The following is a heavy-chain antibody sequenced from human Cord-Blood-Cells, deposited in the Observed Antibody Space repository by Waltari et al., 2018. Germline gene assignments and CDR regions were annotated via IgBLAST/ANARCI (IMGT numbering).Heavy chain of an antibody. J-gene: IGHJ4*02. CDR2: MNPNSGNT. CDR1: GYTLTSYD. V-gene: IGHV1-8*01. Sequence: QVQLVQSGAEVKKPGASVKVSCKPPGYTLTSYDINWVRQATGKGLEWMGWMNPNSGNTGYAQKFQGRVTMTRNTSISTAYMELSSLGSEDTAVYYCARSAPRRQQLVDYWGQGTLVTVSS. D-gene: IGHD6-13*01. CDR3: ARSAPRRQQLVDY.